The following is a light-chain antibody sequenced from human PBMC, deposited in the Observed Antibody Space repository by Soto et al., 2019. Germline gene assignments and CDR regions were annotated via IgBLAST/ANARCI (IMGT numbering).Light chain of an antibody. V-gene: IGKV1-8*01. CDR2: AAS. CDR1: QGISSY. J-gene: IGKJ4*01. Sequence: AIRMTQSPSSFSASTVDRVTITGLASQGISSYLAWYQQKPWKAPKLLIYAASTLQSGVPSRFSGSGSGTDFTLTISSLQPEDFATYYCQQSYSTPLTFGGGTKVDIK. CDR3: QQSYSTPLT.